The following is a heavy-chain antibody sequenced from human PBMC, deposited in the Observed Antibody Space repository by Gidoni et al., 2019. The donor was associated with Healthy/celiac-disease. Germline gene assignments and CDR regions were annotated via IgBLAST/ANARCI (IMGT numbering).Heavy chain of an antibody. J-gene: IGHJ3*02. CDR1: GYTFTVYY. Sequence: QVQLVQSGAEVKKPGASVKVSCKASGYTFTVYYMTWVRQSPGQGLEWMGWINPKSGGTNDAQKFQGRVTMTRETSISTAYMELSRLRSDDTAVYYCARDSGLRGYAFDIWGQGTMVTVSS. V-gene: IGHV1-2*02. CDR3: ARDSGLRGYAFDI. CDR2: INPKSGGT. D-gene: IGHD4-17*01.